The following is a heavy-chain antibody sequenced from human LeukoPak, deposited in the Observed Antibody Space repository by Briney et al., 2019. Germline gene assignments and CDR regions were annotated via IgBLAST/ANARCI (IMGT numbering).Heavy chain of an antibody. V-gene: IGHV1-3*01. J-gene: IGHJ4*02. CDR2: INAGNGNT. D-gene: IGHD6-19*01. Sequence: GASVKVSCKASEYTFTSYAMHWVRQAPGQRLERMGWINAGNGNTKYSQKFQGRVTITRDTSASTAYMELRSLRSEDTAVYYCARGIGATSGWYVIDYWGQGTLVTVSS. CDR3: ARGIGATSGWYVIDY. CDR1: EYTFTSYA.